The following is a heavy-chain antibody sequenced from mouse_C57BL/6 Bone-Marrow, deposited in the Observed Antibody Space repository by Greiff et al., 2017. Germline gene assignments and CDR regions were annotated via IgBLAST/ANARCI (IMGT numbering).Heavy chain of an antibody. V-gene: IGHV5-6*01. D-gene: IGHD2-4*01. J-gene: IGHJ2*01. Sequence: EVQLQQSGGDLVKPGGSLKLSCAASGFTFSSYGMSWVRQTPDKRLEWVATISSGGSYTYYPDSVKGRFTISRDNAKNTLYLQMSSLKSEDTAMYYCARRLYDYDGGYYFDYWGQGTTLTVSS. CDR3: ARRLYDYDGGYYFDY. CDR2: ISSGGSYT. CDR1: GFTFSSYG.